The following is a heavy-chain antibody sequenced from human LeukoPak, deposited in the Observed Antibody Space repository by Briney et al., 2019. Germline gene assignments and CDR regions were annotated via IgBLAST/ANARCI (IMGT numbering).Heavy chain of an antibody. CDR3: ARDKDTAMVFGMDV. CDR2: INSDGSSA. Sequence: PGGSLRLSCAASGFTFSSYWMHWVRQAPGKGLVWVSRINSDGSSASYADSVKGRFTISRDNAKNTLYLQMNSLRAEDTAVHYCARDKDTAMVFGMDVWGQGTTVTVSS. CDR1: GFTFSSYW. D-gene: IGHD5-18*01. V-gene: IGHV3-74*01. J-gene: IGHJ6*02.